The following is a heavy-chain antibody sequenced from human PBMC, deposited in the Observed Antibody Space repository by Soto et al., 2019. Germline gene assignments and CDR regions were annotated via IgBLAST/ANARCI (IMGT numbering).Heavy chain of an antibody. CDR2: IWYDGSNK. D-gene: IGHD2-2*01. CDR3: ARDPHEYPPELDY. V-gene: IGHV3-33*01. CDR1: GFTFSSYG. J-gene: IGHJ4*02. Sequence: QVQLVESGGGVVQPGRSLRLSCAASGFTFSSYGMHWVRQAPGKGLEWVAVIWYDGSNKYYADSVKGRFTISRDNSMNALYLPMNSLRAEDTAVYYCARDPHEYPPELDYWGQGTLVTV.